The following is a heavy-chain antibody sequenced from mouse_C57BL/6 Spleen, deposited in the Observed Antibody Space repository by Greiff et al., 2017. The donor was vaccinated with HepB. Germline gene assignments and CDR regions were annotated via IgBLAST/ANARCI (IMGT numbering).Heavy chain of an antibody. CDR2: IDPETGGT. J-gene: IGHJ3*01. D-gene: IGHD2-4*01. V-gene: IGHV1-15*01. Sequence: VKLVESGAELVRPGASVTLSCKASGYTFTDYEMHWVKQTPVHGLEWIGAIDPETGGTAYNQKFKGKAILTADKSSSTAYMELRSLTSEDSAVYYCTRGGDYAYWGQGTLVTVSA. CDR3: TRGGDYAY. CDR1: GYTFTDYE.